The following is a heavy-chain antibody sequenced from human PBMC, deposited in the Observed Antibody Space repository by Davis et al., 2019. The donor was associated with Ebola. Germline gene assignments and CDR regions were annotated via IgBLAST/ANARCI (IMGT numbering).Heavy chain of an antibody. CDR1: GASISNTNYH. CDR3: AAEYYYYGMDV. CDR2: IHYSGAT. Sequence: SETLSLTCTVSGASISNTNYHWGWIRQPPGKGLEWIGTIHYSGATHYNPSLKSRVTISVDTSKNQFSLKLSSVTAADTAVCYCAAEYYYYGMDVWGQGTTVTVSS. J-gene: IGHJ6*02. V-gene: IGHV4-39*01.